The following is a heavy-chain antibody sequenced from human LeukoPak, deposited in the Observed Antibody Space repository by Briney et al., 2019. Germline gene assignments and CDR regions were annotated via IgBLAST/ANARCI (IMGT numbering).Heavy chain of an antibody. V-gene: IGHV4-59*08. CDR2: IFHTGST. D-gene: IGHD3-10*01. CDR1: GASMSDFY. J-gene: IGHJ5*02. Sequence: KPSETLSLTCTVSGASMSDFYWSWIRQSPEKGLEWLGYIFHTGSTNYNPSVKSRVTISMDTSKNQFSLRLNSMTAADTAVHYCARHPQEFRSDWFDPWGQGTLVTVSS. CDR3: ARHPQEFRSDWFDP.